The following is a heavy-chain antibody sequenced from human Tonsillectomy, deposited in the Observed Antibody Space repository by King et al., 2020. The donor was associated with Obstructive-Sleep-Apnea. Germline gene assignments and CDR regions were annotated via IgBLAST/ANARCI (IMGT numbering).Heavy chain of an antibody. CDR2: INTGGGTT. V-gene: IGHV3-23*04. Sequence: DVQLVESGGGLVQPGGSLRLSCAASGFTFSNYAMSWVRQAPGKGLEWSSAINTGGGTTYYADSVKGRFTISRDNSKNTLYLQMNSLRAEDTAVYYCAKRVDTAMVFDYWGQGTLVTVSS. J-gene: IGHJ4*02. CDR1: GFTFSNYA. D-gene: IGHD5-18*01. CDR3: AKRVDTAMVFDY.